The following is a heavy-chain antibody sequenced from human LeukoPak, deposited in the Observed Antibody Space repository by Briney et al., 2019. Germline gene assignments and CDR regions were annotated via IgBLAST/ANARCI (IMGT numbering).Heavy chain of an antibody. CDR3: ARYHTGYSSDRAFFDY. V-gene: IGHV1-18*01. Sequence: ASVKVSCKASGYTFTSYGISWVGQAPGQGLEWMGWISAYNGNTNYAQKLQGRVTMTTDTSTSTAYMELRSLRSDDTAVYYCARYHTGYSSDRAFFDYWGQGTLVTVSS. D-gene: IGHD6-19*01. CDR2: ISAYNGNT. CDR1: GYTFTSYG. J-gene: IGHJ4*02.